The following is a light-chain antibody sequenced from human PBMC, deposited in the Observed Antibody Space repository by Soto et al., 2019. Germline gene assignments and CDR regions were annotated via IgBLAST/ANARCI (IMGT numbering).Light chain of an antibody. V-gene: IGKV4-1*01. Sequence: DIVMTQSPDSLAVSLGERATINCKSSQSVLYSSNNKNYLAWYQQKAGQPPKLLIYWASTRESGVPDRFSGSGSGTDFTLTISSLQAEDGAVYYCQQSSSIPWTFGQGNKAEIK. CDR1: QSVLYSSNNKNY. J-gene: IGKJ1*01. CDR2: WAS. CDR3: QQSSSIPWT.